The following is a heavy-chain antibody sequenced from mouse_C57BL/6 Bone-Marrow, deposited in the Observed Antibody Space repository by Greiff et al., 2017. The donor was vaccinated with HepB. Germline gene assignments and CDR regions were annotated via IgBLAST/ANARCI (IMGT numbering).Heavy chain of an antibody. J-gene: IGHJ2*03. CDR2: IDPSDSYT. CDR3: ARGRVSGVDY. Sequence: VQLQQPGAELVMPGASVKLSCTASGYTFTSYWMHWVKQRPGQGLEWIGEIDPSDSYTNYNQKFKGKSTLTVDKSSSTAYMQLSSLTSEDSAVYYCARGRVSGVDYGGGGTGLTVSS. V-gene: IGHV1-69*01. D-gene: IGHD1-3*01. CDR1: GYTFTSYW.